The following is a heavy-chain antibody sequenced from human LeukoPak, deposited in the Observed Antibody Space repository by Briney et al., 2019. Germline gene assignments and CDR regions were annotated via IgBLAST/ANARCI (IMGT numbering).Heavy chain of an antibody. V-gene: IGHV1-69*01. CDR2: IIPIFGTA. D-gene: IGHD2-15*01. CDR1: GGTFSSYA. CDR3: ARALRMYCSGGSCYSGGWFDP. J-gene: IGHJ5*02. Sequence: ASVKVSCKASGGTFSSYAISWVRQAPGQGLEWMGGIIPIFGTANYAQKFQGRVTITADESTSTVYMELSSLRSEDTAVYYRARALRMYCSGGSCYSGGWFDPWGQGTLVTVSS.